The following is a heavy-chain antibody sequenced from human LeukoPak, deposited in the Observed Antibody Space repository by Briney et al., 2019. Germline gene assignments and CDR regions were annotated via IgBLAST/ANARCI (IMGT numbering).Heavy chain of an antibody. J-gene: IGHJ5*02. D-gene: IGHD2-2*01. CDR3: AKGSSDIVVVNWFDP. CDR2: ISWNSGSI. V-gene: IGHV3-9*01. CDR1: GFTFDDYA. Sequence: GGSLRLSCAASGFTFDDYAMHWVRQAPGKGLEWVSGISWNSGSIGYADSVKGRFTISRDNAKNSLYLQMNSLRAEDTALYYCAKGSSDIVVVNWFDPWGQGTLVTVSS.